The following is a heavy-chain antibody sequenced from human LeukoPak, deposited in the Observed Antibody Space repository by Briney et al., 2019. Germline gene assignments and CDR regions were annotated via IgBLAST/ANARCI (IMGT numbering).Heavy chain of an antibody. CDR1: GGSFSGYY. D-gene: IGHD3-9*01. CDR3: ARRGRVEEGRYFDWSYTQGWFDP. CDR2: INHSGST. Sequence: SETLSLTCAVYGGSFSGYYWSWIRQPPGKGLEWIGEINHSGSTNYNPSLKSRVTISVDTSKTQFTLKLSSVTAADTAVYYCARRGRVEEGRYFDWSYTQGWFDPWGQGTLVTVSS. J-gene: IGHJ5*02. V-gene: IGHV4-34*01.